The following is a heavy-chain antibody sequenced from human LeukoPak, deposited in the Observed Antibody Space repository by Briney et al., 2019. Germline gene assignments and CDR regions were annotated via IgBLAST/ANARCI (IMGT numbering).Heavy chain of an antibody. CDR1: GFTLGSYT. CDR2: ISYDGRNK. D-gene: IGHD1/OR15-1a*01. V-gene: IGHV3-30*04. CDR3: ARALREYNWNNRENYYSYYMDV. J-gene: IGHJ6*03. Sequence: GTFLRLSCAASGFTLGSYTMHWVRQAPGKGLDWVSLISYDGRNKYYGDSVKGRVTISRDNSKKTLYLQMNNLRGEDTAVYYCARALREYNWNNRENYYSYYMDVWGKGTTVTVSS.